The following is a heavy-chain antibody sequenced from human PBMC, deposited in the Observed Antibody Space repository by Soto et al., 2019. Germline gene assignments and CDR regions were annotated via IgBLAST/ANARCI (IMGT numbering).Heavy chain of an antibody. CDR1: GGSFSGYY. V-gene: IGHV4-34*01. CDR2: SNHSGST. CDR3: ARGKIAVAGKGYNGFDP. Sequence: QVQLQQWGAGLLKPSETLSLTCAVYGGSFSGYYWSWIRQPPGKGLEWIGESNHSGSTNYNPSLKSRVTISVDTSKNQFSLKLSAVTAADTAVYYWARGKIAVAGKGYNGFDPWGQGTLVTVSS. J-gene: IGHJ5*02. D-gene: IGHD6-19*01.